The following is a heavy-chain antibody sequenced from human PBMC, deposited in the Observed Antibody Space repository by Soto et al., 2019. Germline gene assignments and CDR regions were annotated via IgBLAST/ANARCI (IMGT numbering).Heavy chain of an antibody. J-gene: IGHJ3*02. CDR3: GRDGVRQATSEAFDI. D-gene: IGHD5-12*01. Sequence: ASVKVSCKASGYTFTSYGISWVRQAPGQGLEWMGWISAYNGNTNYAQKLQGRVTMTTDTSTSTAYMELRSLRSDDTAVYYCGRDGVRQATSEAFDIWGQGTMVTVSS. CDR2: ISAYNGNT. CDR1: GYTFTSYG. V-gene: IGHV1-18*01.